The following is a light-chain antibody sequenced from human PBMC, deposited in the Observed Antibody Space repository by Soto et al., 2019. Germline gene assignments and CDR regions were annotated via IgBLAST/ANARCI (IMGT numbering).Light chain of an antibody. CDR3: CSYAGSSPV. V-gene: IGLV2-23*01. CDR2: EGS. CDR1: SSDVGSYNL. J-gene: IGLJ2*01. Sequence: QSALTQPASVSGSPGQSITISCTGTSSDVGSYNLVSWYQQHPGKAPILMIYEGSKRPSGVSNRFSGSKSGNTASLTISGLQAEDEADYHCCSYAGSSPVFGGGTQVTVL.